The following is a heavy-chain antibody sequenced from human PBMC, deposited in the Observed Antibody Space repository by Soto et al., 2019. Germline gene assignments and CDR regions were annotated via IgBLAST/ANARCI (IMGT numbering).Heavy chain of an antibody. CDR2: IYYSGST. V-gene: IGHV4-59*08. D-gene: IGHD7-27*01. Sequence: SETLSLTCTVSGGSISSYYWSWIRQPPGKGLEWIGYIYYSGSTNYNPSLKSRVTISVDTSKNQFSLKLTTVTAADTAVYYCARPSYKLGREDDAFDIWGQGTMVTVSS. CDR1: GGSISSYY. J-gene: IGHJ3*02. CDR3: ARPSYKLGREDDAFDI.